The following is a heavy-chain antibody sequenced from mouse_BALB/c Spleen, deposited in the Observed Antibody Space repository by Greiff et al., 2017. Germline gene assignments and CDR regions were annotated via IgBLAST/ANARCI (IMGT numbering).Heavy chain of an antibody. CDR3: TRANYGNCWFAY. CDR1: GYSFTSYW. V-gene: IGHV1-5*01. CDR2: IYPGNSDT. J-gene: IGHJ3*01. D-gene: IGHD2-1*01. Sequence: VQLQQSGTVLARPGASVKMSCKASGYSFTSYWMHWVKQRPGQGLEWIGAIYPGNSDTSYNQKFKGKAKLTAVTSASTAYMELSSLTNEDSAVYYCTRANYGNCWFAYWGQGTLVTVSA.